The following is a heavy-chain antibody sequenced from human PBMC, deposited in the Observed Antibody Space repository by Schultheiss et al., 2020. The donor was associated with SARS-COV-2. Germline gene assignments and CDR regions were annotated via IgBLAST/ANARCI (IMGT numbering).Heavy chain of an antibody. CDR1: GFTFSSYA. D-gene: IGHD5-24*01. Sequence: GGSLRLSCAASGFTFSSYAMHWVRQAPGKGLEWVSSISSSSSYIYYADSVKGRFTISRDNAKNSLYLQMNSLRAEDTAVYYCARGRNREMATEYYYYGMDVWGQGTTVTVSS. CDR3: ARGRNREMATEYYYYGMDV. V-gene: IGHV3-21*01. J-gene: IGHJ6*02. CDR2: ISSSSSYI.